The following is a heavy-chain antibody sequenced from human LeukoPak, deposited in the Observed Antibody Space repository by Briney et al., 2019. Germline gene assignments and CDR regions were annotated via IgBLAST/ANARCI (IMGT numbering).Heavy chain of an antibody. D-gene: IGHD6-13*01. CDR1: GFTFSSYG. J-gene: IGHJ4*02. Sequence: GRSLRLSCAASGFTFSSYGMHWVRQAPGKGLEWVAVIWYDGSNKYYADSVKGRFTISRDNSKNTLYLQMNSLRAEDTAVYYCAKAGSSWYNDFDYWGQGTLVTVSS. CDR2: IWYDGSNK. V-gene: IGHV3-33*06. CDR3: AKAGSSWYNDFDY.